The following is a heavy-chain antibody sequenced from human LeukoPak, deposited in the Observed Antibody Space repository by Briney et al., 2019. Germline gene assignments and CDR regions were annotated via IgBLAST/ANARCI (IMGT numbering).Heavy chain of an antibody. CDR2: INPNSGGT. CDR3: ARVGYRPSADSSGWYGYYYMDV. J-gene: IGHJ6*03. CDR1: GYTFTSYY. Sequence: GASVKVSCKASGYTFTSYYMHWVRQAPGQGLEWMGWINPNSGGTNYAQKFQGRVTMTRDTSISTAYMELSRLRSDDTAVYYCARVGYRPSADSSGWYGYYYMDVWGKGTTVTVSS. D-gene: IGHD6-19*01. V-gene: IGHV1-2*02.